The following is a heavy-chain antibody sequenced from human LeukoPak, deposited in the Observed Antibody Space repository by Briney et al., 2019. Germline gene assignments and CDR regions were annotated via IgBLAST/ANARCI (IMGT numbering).Heavy chain of an antibody. V-gene: IGHV4-4*02. CDR1: GGSISSSYW. Sequence: SGTLSLTCAVSGGSISSSYWWSWVRQPPGKGLEWIGEIYHSGSTYYNPSLRSRVTISVETSKNQFSLKLSSVTAADTAVYYCARDFRYSGSYYNWFDPWGQGTLVTVSS. CDR3: ARDFRYSGSYYNWFDP. J-gene: IGHJ5*02. D-gene: IGHD1-26*01. CDR2: IYHSGST.